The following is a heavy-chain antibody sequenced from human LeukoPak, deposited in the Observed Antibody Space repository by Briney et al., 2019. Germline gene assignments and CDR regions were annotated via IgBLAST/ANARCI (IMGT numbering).Heavy chain of an antibody. Sequence: GGSLRLSCAASGFTFSSYWMSWVRQAPGKGLEWVSGISWNSGSIGYADSVKGRFTISRDNAKNSLYLQMNSLRAEDMALYYCAKDTRQYSSSSGPLDYWGQGTLVTVSS. V-gene: IGHV3-9*03. CDR1: GFTFSSYW. J-gene: IGHJ4*02. CDR3: AKDTRQYSSSSGPLDY. D-gene: IGHD6-6*01. CDR2: ISWNSGSI.